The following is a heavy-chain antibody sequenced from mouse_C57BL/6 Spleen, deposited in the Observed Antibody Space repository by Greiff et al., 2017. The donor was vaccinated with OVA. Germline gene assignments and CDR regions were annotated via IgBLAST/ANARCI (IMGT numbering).Heavy chain of an antibody. CDR2: IRNKANNHAT. J-gene: IGHJ2*01. CDR3: TRRGRTGPFDY. D-gene: IGHD4-1*01. Sequence: EVKVEESGGGLVQPGGSMKLSCAASGFTFSDAWMDWVRQSPEKGLEWVAEIRNKANNHATYYAESVKGRFTISRDDSKSSVYLQMNSLRAEDTGIYYCTRRGRTGPFDYWGQGTTLTVSS. CDR1: GFTFSDAW. V-gene: IGHV6-6*01.